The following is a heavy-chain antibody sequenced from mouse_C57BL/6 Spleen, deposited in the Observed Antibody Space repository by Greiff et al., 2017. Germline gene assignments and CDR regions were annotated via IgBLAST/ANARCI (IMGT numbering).Heavy chain of an antibody. CDR2: IHPNSGST. V-gene: IGHV1-64*01. CDR3: APYGSYWYFDV. CDR1: GYTFTSYW. D-gene: IGHD2-2*01. J-gene: IGHJ1*03. Sequence: QVQLQQSGAELVKPGASVKLSCKASGYTFTSYWMHWVKQRPGKGLEWIGMIHPNSGSTNYKEKFKSKATLTVDKSSSTAYMQLSSLTSEDSAVYYCAPYGSYWYFDVWGTGTTVTVSS.